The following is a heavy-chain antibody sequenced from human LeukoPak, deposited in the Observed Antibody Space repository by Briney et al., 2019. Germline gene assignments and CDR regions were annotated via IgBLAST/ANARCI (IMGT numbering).Heavy chain of an antibody. Sequence: ETLSLTCTVSGGSISSNSYYWGWIRPPPGKGLEWIGVIYYTGITYYNPSLKSRVTISVDTSKNQFSLKLSSMTAADTAVYYCMRYSSALGWFDPWGQGTLVTVSS. CDR1: GGSISSNSYY. J-gene: IGHJ5*02. CDR3: MRYSSALGWFDP. V-gene: IGHV4-39*01. CDR2: IYYTGIT. D-gene: IGHD6-19*01.